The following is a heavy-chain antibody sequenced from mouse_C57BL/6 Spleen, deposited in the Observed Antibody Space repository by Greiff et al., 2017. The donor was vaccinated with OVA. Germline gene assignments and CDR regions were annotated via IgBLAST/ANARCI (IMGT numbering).Heavy chain of an antibody. CDR2: IHPSDSDT. J-gene: IGHJ4*01. CDR1: GYTFTSYW. D-gene: IGHD2-5*01. V-gene: IGHV1-74*01. CDR3: AAYSNYAMDY. Sequence: QVHVKQPGAELVKPGASVKVSCKASGYTFTSYWMHWVKQRPGQGLEWIGRIHPSDSDTSYNQKFKGKATLTVDQSSSTAYMQLNSLTSEDSAVYYCAAYSNYAMDYWGQGTSVTVSS.